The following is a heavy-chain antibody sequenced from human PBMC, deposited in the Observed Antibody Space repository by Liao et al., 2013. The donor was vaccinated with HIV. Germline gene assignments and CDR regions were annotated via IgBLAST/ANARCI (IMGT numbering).Heavy chain of an antibody. Sequence: QVQLQQWGAGLLKPSETLSLTCAVYGGSFSGYYWSWIRQPPGKGLEWIGEINHSGSTNYNPSLKSRVTISVDTSKNQFSLKLSSVTAADTAVYYCARGTRAYYDFWSGYYFDYWGQGTLVTVSS. J-gene: IGHJ4*02. D-gene: IGHD3-3*01. CDR2: INHSGST. CDR3: ARGTRAYYDFWSGYYFDY. CDR1: GGSFSGYY. V-gene: IGHV4-34*01.